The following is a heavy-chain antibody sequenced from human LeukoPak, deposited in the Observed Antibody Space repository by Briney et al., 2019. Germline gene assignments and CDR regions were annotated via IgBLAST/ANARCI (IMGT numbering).Heavy chain of an antibody. D-gene: IGHD6-13*01. CDR2: IYTSGST. CDR3: ARGYGSSSS. Sequence: SETLSLTCTVSGGSISSYYWSWIRQPPGKGLEWIGYIYTSGSTNYNPSFKSRVTISVDTSKNQFSLKLSSVTAADTAVYYCARGYGSSSSWGQGTLVTVSS. V-gene: IGHV4-4*09. J-gene: IGHJ5*02. CDR1: GGSISSYY.